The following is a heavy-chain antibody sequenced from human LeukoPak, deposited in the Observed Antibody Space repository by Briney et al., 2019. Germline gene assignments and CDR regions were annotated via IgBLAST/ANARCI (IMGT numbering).Heavy chain of an antibody. D-gene: IGHD2-15*01. V-gene: IGHV1-69*06. Sequence: SVKVSCKASGGTFSTYAINWVRQAPGQGLEWMGGIIPIFDTPNYAQKFQGRVTITADKPTSTAYMELSSLRSEDTAVYFCARGFSGPATPYFDYWGQGTLVTVSS. CDR3: ARGFSGPATPYFDY. J-gene: IGHJ4*02. CDR1: GGTFSTYA. CDR2: IIPIFDTP.